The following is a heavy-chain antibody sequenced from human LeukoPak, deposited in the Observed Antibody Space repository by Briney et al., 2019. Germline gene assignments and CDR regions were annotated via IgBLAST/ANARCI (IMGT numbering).Heavy chain of an antibody. J-gene: IGHJ5*02. CDR3: ARELDGNGGWFDP. CDR2: VYYIGST. D-gene: IGHD5-24*01. V-gene: IGHV4-59*12. CDR1: GDSLSEYY. Sequence: SETLSLTCTVSGDSLSEYYWSWIRQPPGKGLEWIGEVYYIGSTHYNPSLKSRVTISVDTSKNQFSLRLRSVSAADAAVYYCARELDGNGGWFDPWGQGTPVTVSS.